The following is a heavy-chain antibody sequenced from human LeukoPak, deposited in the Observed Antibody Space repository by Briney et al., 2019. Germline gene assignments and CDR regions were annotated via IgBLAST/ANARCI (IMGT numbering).Heavy chain of an antibody. D-gene: IGHD3-22*01. Sequence: SETLSLTCAVYGGSFSGYYWSWIRQPPGQGLEWIGEINHSGSTNYNPSLKSRLTISVDTSKNQFSLKLSSVTAADTAVYYCARGGYYYDSSGYYFFDYWGQGTLVTVSS. V-gene: IGHV4-34*01. CDR1: GGSFSGYY. CDR2: INHSGST. J-gene: IGHJ4*02. CDR3: ARGGYYYDSSGYYFFDY.